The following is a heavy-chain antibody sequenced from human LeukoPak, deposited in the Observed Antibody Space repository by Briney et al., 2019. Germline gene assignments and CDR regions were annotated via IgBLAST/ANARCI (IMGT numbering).Heavy chain of an antibody. D-gene: IGHD5-18*01. CDR1: GGSISSSSYY. CDR3: ASLGYSYGSLIFDI. CDR2: IYYSGST. V-gene: IGHV4-39*01. J-gene: IGHJ3*02. Sequence: PSETLSLTCTVSGGSISSSSYYWGWIRQPPGKGLEWIGSIYYSGSTYYNPSLKSRVTISVDTSKNQFSLKLSSVTAADTAVYYCASLGYSYGSLIFDIWGQGTMVTVSS.